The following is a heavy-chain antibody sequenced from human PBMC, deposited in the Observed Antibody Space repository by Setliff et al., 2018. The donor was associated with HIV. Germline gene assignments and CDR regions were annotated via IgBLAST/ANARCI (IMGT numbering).Heavy chain of an antibody. CDR3: TRVGGGYSGYDYSCFYMDV. J-gene: IGHJ6*03. D-gene: IGHD5-12*01. CDR1: GFTFRTFA. Sequence: PGGSLRLSCVASGFTFRTFAMHWVRQAPGKGLEWVGFIRSRAYGATPEYAASVKGRFTILRDDYESIAYLQMNSLKNEYTSVYYCTRVGGGYSGYDYSCFYMDVWGKGTTVTVSS. V-gene: IGHV3-49*04. CDR2: IRSRAYGATP.